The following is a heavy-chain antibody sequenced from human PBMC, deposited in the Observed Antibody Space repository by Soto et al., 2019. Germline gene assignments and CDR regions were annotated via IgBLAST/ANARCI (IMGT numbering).Heavy chain of an antibody. CDR3: ARDRRYCSSTSCYYYYYMDV. CDR2: IYYSGST. CDR1: GGSIGSYY. V-gene: IGHV4-59*01. Sequence: PSETLSLTCTVSGGSIGSYYWSWIRQPPGKGLEWIGYIYYSGSTNYNPSLKSRVTISVDTSKNQFSLKLSSVTAADTAVYYCARDRRYCSSTSCYYYYYMDVWGKGTTVTVSS. J-gene: IGHJ6*03. D-gene: IGHD2-2*01.